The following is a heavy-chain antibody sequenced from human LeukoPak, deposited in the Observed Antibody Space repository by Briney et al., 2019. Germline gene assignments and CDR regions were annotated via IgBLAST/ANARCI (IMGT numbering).Heavy chain of an antibody. J-gene: IGHJ4*02. Sequence: GRSLRLSCAASGFTFSSYGMHWVRQAPGKGLDWVALISSDGSTKYYADSVKGRFTISRDNSKNTLYLQMNSLRAEDTAVYYCSRSRPKFKGFDYWGQGTLVTVSS. CDR2: ISSDGSTK. V-gene: IGHV3-30*03. CDR3: SRSRPKFKGFDY. CDR1: GFTFSSYG.